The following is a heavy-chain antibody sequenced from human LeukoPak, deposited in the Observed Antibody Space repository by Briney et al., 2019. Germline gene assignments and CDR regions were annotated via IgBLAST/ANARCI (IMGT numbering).Heavy chain of an antibody. Sequence: GGSLRLSCVASGFTFSSYAMSWVRQAPGKGLEWFSLISGSGGSTYYADSVKGRFTISRDNSKNTLYLQMNSLRAEDTAVYYCAKRANWGPGPDFDFWGQGTLVTVSS. D-gene: IGHD7-27*01. V-gene: IGHV3-23*01. CDR3: AKRANWGPGPDFDF. CDR1: GFTFSSYA. CDR2: ISGSGGST. J-gene: IGHJ4*02.